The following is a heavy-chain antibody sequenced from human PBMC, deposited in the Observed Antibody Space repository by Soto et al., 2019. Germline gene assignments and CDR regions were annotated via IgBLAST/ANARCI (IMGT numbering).Heavy chain of an antibody. Sequence: ASVKVSCKASGYTFTSYGISWVRHAPGQGLEWMGWISAYNGNTNYAQKLQGRVTMTTDTSTSTAYMELRSLRSDDMAVYYCARDRTRQQWLDLDYWGQGTLVTVSS. J-gene: IGHJ4*02. CDR3: ARDRTRQQWLDLDY. CDR1: GYTFTSYG. D-gene: IGHD6-19*01. CDR2: ISAYNGNT. V-gene: IGHV1-18*03.